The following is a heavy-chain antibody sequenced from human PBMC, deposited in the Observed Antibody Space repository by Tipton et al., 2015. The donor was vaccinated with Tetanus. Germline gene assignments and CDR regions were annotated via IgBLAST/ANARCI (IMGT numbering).Heavy chain of an antibody. D-gene: IGHD3-3*01. CDR3: ARIHDFWSGYFDF. Sequence: TLSLTCNVTGALLTTGGYSWGWVRQPPGKGLEYIGYILYGGSTHYNPSLKSRLTMSADPAKNQFSLRLTSVTAADTAVYYCARIHDFWSGYFDFWGQGTLVTVSP. V-gene: IGHV4-61*08. J-gene: IGHJ4*02. CDR1: GALLTTGGYS. CDR2: ILYGGST.